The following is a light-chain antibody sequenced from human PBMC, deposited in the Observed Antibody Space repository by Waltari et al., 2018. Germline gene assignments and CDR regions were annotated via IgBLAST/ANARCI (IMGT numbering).Light chain of an antibody. V-gene: IGKV1-5*03. CDR3: QQYQSYSWA. CDR2: RAS. Sequence: DIQMTQYPSTLSASVGDRVTITCRASQRVSSWLAWYQQKPGKAPKLLIYRASTLESGVPSRFSGSGSGTEFTLTISSLQPDDSATYYCQQYQSYSWAFGQGTKVEIK. J-gene: IGKJ1*01. CDR1: QRVSSW.